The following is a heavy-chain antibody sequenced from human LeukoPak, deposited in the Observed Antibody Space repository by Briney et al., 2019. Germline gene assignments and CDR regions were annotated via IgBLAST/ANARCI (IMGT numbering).Heavy chain of an antibody. CDR1: GFTFSSYA. V-gene: IGHV3-64*01. CDR3: ARRQGRRGIVGPTILKGAFDI. D-gene: IGHD1-26*01. Sequence: PGGSLRLSCAASGFTFSSYAMHWVRQAPGKGLEYVSAISRNGGSTYYANSVKGRFTISRDNSKNTLYLQMGSLRAEDMAVYYCARRQGRRGIVGPTILKGAFDIWGQGTKVTVSS. J-gene: IGHJ3*02. CDR2: ISRNGGST.